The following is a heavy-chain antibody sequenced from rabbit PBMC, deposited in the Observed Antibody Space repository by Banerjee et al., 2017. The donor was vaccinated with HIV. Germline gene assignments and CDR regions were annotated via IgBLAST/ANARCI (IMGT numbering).Heavy chain of an antibody. CDR3: ARGYDAGYGYVYAFDP. CDR2: TYAGSSGTT. J-gene: IGHJ2*01. Sequence: EESGGDLVKPGASLTLTCTASGFSFSSSYYMCWVRQAPGKELEWIACTYAGSSGTTYYASWAKGRFTISKTSSTTVTLQMTSLTAADTTTYFCARGYDAGYGYVYAFDPWGQGTLVTVS. V-gene: IGHV1S40*01. CDR1: GFSFSSSYY. D-gene: IGHD6-1*01.